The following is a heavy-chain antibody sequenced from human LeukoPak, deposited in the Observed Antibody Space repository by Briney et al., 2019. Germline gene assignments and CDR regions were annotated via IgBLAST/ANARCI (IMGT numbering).Heavy chain of an antibody. D-gene: IGHD4-23*01. J-gene: IGHJ3*02. CDR1: GFTFSSFW. CDR3: ARGGNYLLDAFDI. CDR2: IDSDGTNT. Sequence: GGSQRLSCAASGFTFSSFWIHWVRQAPGKGLVWVSRIDSDGTNTNYADSVKGRFTISRDNAKHTVYLQMNSLRAEDTAVYYCARGGNYLLDAFDIWGQGTMVTVSS. V-gene: IGHV3-74*01.